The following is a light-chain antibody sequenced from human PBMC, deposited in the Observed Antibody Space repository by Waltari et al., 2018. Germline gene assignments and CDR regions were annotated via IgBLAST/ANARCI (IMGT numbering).Light chain of an antibody. CDR3: AAWDDSLNSNWV. J-gene: IGLJ3*02. Sequence: QSVLTQPPSASGTPGPRVTISCSGSSSNIGSNTVNWYQQLPGTAPKLLIYSNNQRPSGVPDRFSGSKSGTSASLAISGLQSEDEADYYCAAWDDSLNSNWVFGGGTKLTVL. CDR1: SSNIGSNT. V-gene: IGLV1-44*01. CDR2: SNN.